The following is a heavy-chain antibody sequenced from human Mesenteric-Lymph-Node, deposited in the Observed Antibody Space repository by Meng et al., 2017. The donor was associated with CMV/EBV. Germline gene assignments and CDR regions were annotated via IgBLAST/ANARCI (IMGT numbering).Heavy chain of an antibody. J-gene: IGHJ5*02. CDR3: AGGIAAAGSRWFDP. D-gene: IGHD6-13*01. V-gene: IGHV1-69*02. Sequence: QVQLVQSGAEVKKPESSVKVSCKAYGGTFSSYTISWVRQAPGQGLEGMGRIIPILGIANYAQKFQGRVTITADKSTSTAYMELSSLRSEDTAVYYCAGGIAAAGSRWFDPWGQGTLVTVSS. CDR2: IIPILGIA. CDR1: GGTFSSYT.